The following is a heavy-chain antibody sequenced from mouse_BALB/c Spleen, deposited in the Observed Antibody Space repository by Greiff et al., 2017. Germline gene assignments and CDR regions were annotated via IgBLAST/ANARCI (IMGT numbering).Heavy chain of an antibody. V-gene: IGHV1-69*02. CDR1: GYTFTSYW. J-gene: IGHJ2*01. CDR2: IYPSDSYT. Sequence: QVQLQQPGAELVRPGASVKLSCKASGYTFTSYWLNWVKQRPGQGLEWIGNIYPSDSYTNYNQKFKDKATLTVDKSSSTAYMQLSSPTSEDSAVYYCTRSAGNPFDYWGQGTTLTVSS. CDR3: TRSAGNPFDY. D-gene: IGHD2-1*01.